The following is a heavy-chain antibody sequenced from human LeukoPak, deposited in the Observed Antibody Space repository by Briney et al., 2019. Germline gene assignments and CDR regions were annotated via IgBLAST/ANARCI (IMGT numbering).Heavy chain of an antibody. J-gene: IGHJ5*02. CDR3: ARALVPAALNWFDP. CDR2: INPNSGGT. V-gene: IGHV1-2*02. D-gene: IGHD2-2*01. Sequence: ASVKVSCKASGYTFTGYYMHWVRQAPGQGLEWMGWINPNSGGTNYAQKFQGRVTMTRDTSISTAYMELSRLRSDDTAVYYCARALVPAALNWFDPWGLGTLVTVSS. CDR1: GYTFTGYY.